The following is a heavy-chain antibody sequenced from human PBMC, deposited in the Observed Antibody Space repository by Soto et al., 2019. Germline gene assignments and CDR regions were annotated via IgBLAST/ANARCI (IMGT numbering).Heavy chain of an antibody. Sequence: GGSLRLSCAASGFTFSSYEMNWVRQAPGKGLEWVSYISSSGSTIYYADSVKGRFTISRDNPKNSLYLQMNSLRAGDTAVYYCATGGIYYEAWGQGTLVTVSS. CDR3: ATGGIYYEA. CDR2: ISSSGSTI. J-gene: IGHJ5*02. D-gene: IGHD1-26*01. V-gene: IGHV3-48*03. CDR1: GFTFSSYE.